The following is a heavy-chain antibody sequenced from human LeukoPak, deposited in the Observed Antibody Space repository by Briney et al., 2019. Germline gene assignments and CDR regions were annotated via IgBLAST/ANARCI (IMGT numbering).Heavy chain of an antibody. Sequence: GGSPRLSSAASGFTPSSYAMSAVPQAPRKGLEWGSAISGSGGSTYYADSVKGRFTISRDNSKNTLYLQMNSLRAEDTAVYYCAKDPTGTYGDYADYWGQGTLVTVSS. CDR3: AKDPTGTYGDYADY. CDR1: GFTPSSYA. D-gene: IGHD4-17*01. V-gene: IGHV3-23*01. CDR2: ISGSGGST. J-gene: IGHJ4*02.